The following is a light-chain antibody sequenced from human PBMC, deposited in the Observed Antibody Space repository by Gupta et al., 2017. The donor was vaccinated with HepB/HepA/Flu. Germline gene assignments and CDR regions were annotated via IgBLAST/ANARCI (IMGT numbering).Light chain of an antibody. CDR1: QSISTY. CDR2: DAS. J-gene: IGKJ3*01. Sequence: EIVLTQSPAILSLSPGERATLSCRASQSISTYLAWYHQKPGQAPRLLIYDASNRVSGIPGRFSGSGSGTDFTLTISSLEPEDFAVYYCQQRSNWPVTFGPGTKVDIK. CDR3: QQRSNWPVT. V-gene: IGKV3-11*01.